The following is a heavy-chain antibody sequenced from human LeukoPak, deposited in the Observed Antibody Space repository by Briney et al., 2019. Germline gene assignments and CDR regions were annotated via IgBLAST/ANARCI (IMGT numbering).Heavy chain of an antibody. CDR3: ARVDYSGSGSYYGNWFDP. CDR2: MNPNSGNT. D-gene: IGHD3-10*01. J-gene: IGHJ5*02. CDR1: GYTFTSYD. Sequence: ASVKVSCKASGYTFTSYDINWVRQATGQGLEWMGWMNPNSGNTGYAQKFQGRVTMTRNTSISTAYMELSSLRSEDTAVYYCARVDYSGSGSYYGNWFDPWGQGTLATVSS. V-gene: IGHV1-8*01.